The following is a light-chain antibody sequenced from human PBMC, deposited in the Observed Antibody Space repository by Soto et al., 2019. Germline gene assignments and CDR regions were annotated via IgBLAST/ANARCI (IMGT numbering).Light chain of an antibody. CDR3: QQYNSLWT. CDR1: QSISSW. V-gene: IGKV1-5*03. J-gene: IGKJ1*01. CDR2: KAS. Sequence: EIQITQSAATLSASVGDRVTITCRASQSISSWLAWYQQKPGKAPKLLIYKASSLESGVPSRFSGSGSGTEFTLTISSLQPDDFATYYCQQYNSLWTFGQGTKVDIK.